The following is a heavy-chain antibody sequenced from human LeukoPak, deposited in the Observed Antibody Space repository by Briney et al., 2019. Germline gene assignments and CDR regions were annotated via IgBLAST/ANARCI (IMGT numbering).Heavy chain of an antibody. D-gene: IGHD6-13*01. Sequence: ASVIVSCRASGYPFTRNGFSWVRQAPGQGLEWMGRISAYNGNTNYAQKLQGRVTMTTDTSASTAYMELSSLRSEDTAVYYCARDKYSSSWWPYFDYWGQGTLVTVSS. CDR2: ISAYNGNT. CDR3: ARDKYSSSWWPYFDY. CDR1: GYPFTRNG. J-gene: IGHJ4*02. V-gene: IGHV1-18*04.